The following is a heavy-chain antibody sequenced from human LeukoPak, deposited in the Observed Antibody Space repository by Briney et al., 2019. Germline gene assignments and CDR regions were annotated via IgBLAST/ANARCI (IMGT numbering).Heavy chain of an antibody. Sequence: GASVKVSCKASGYTFTGYYMFWVRQAPGQGLEWMGWVNPNSGGTNYAQTFQGRVVMTRDTSISTAYMEVSSLRPDDTAVYYCARSPDLIYFDYWGQGTLVTVSS. CDR2: VNPNSGGT. CDR3: ARSPDLIYFDY. J-gene: IGHJ4*02. V-gene: IGHV1-2*02. D-gene: IGHD3-10*01. CDR1: GYTFTGYY.